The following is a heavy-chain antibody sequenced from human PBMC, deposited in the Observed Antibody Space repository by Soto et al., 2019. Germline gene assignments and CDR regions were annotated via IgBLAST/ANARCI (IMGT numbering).Heavy chain of an antibody. Sequence: SETLSLTWAVDGGYIRNGNYCWSWIRQLPGKGLEWIGNIYYIGTTSYNPSLKSRVTMSIDTSKNQFSLKLRSVVAADTAMYYCAKNETTRPWFAPWGQGTLVTVSS. V-gene: IGHV4-31*11. CDR2: IYYIGTT. CDR1: GGYIRNGNYC. CDR3: AKNETTRPWFAP. D-gene: IGHD1-1*01. J-gene: IGHJ5*02.